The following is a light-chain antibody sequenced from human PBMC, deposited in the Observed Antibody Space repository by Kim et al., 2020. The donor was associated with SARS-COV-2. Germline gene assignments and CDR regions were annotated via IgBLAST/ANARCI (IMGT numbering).Light chain of an antibody. CDR2: GAS. CDR1: QSVSSSY. V-gene: IGKV3-20*01. CDR3: QQYGSSPWYT. Sequence: SPGERATRSCRASQSVSSSYLAWYQQKPGQAPRLLIYGASSRATGIPDRFSGSGSGTDFTLTISRLEPEDFAVYYCQQYGSSPWYTFGQGTKLEI. J-gene: IGKJ2*01.